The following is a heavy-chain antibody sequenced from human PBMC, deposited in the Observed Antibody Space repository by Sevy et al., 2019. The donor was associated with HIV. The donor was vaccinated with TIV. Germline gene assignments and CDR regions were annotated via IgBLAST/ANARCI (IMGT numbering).Heavy chain of an antibody. CDR3: ATDDAASLFDY. CDR2: IKSKTDGGTT. V-gene: IGHV3-15*01. CDR1: GFTFSNAW. Sequence: RGSLRLSCAASGFTFSNAWMSWVRQAPGKGLEWVGRIKSKTDGGTTDYAAPVKGRFTISRDDSKNTLYLQMSSLKTEDTAVYYCATDDAASLFDYWGQGTLVTVSS. J-gene: IGHJ4*02. D-gene: IGHD3-16*01.